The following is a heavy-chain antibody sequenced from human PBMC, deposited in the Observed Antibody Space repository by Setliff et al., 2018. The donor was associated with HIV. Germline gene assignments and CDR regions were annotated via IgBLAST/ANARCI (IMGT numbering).Heavy chain of an antibody. CDR1: GGSINRSNYY. V-gene: IGHV4-39*01. CDR2: ISYTGST. D-gene: IGHD3-9*01. J-gene: IGHJ4*02. Sequence: PSETLSLTCTVPGGSINRSNYYWGWIRQPPGKGLEWIGTISYTGSTYYDPSLKSRVTISLDTSKNQFFPKLSSVTAPDTAIYYCARQTWEYYDTLTGYYRSPKNFDSWGQGTLVTVSS. CDR3: ARQTWEYYDTLTGYYRSPKNFDS.